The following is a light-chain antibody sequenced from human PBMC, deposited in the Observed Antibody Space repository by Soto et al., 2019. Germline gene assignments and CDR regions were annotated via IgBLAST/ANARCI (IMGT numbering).Light chain of an antibody. CDR1: QSVSSSY. V-gene: IGKV3-20*01. CDR3: QHYDSLPIT. CDR2: GAS. Sequence: EIVLTQSPGTLSLSPGERATLSCRAGQSVSSSYLAWYQQKPGQPPRLLIYGASSRATGIPDRFSGSGSGTNFTLTISRLEPEDFAVFYCQHYDSLPITFGQGTRLEI. J-gene: IGKJ5*01.